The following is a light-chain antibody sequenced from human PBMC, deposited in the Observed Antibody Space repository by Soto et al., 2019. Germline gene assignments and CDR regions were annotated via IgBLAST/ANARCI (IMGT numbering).Light chain of an antibody. V-gene: IGLV2-14*03. Sequence: QSALTQPASVSGSPGQSITISCTGTSSDVGGYNYVSWYQHHPGKAPKLMIYDVSNRPSGVSNRFSGSKSGNTASLIISGLQAEDEADYYCSSYTSRSTLDVLFGGGTKLTVL. CDR2: DVS. CDR3: SSYTSRSTLDVL. J-gene: IGLJ2*01. CDR1: SSDVGGYNY.